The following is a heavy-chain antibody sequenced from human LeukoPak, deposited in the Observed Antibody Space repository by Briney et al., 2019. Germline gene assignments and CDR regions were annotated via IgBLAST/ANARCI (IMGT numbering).Heavy chain of an antibody. Sequence: SETLSLTCTVSGGSISSYYWSWIRQPPGKGLEWIGYIYYSGSTNYNPSLKSRVTISVDTSKNQFSLKLSSVTAADTAVYYCARAHNQGGPTTVNFDCWGQGTLVTVSS. CDR3: ARAHNQGGPTTVNFDC. CDR2: IYYSGST. J-gene: IGHJ4*02. CDR1: GGSISSYY. D-gene: IGHD4-11*01. V-gene: IGHV4-59*01.